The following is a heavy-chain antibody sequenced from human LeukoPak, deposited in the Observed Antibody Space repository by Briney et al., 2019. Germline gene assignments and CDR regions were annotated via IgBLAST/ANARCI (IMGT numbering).Heavy chain of an antibody. CDR1: GGTFTSYA. CDR2: INPNSGGT. J-gene: IGHJ3*02. CDR3: ARTVGATTYDAFDI. Sequence: ASVKVSCKTSGGTFTSYAITWVRQAPGQGLEWMGRINPNSGGTNYAQKFQGRVTMTRDTSISTAYMELSRLRSDDTAVYYCARTVGATTYDAFDIWGQGTMVTVSS. D-gene: IGHD1-26*01. V-gene: IGHV1-2*06.